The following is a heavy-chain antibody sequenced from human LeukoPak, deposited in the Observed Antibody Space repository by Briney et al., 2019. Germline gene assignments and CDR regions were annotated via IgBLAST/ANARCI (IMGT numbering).Heavy chain of an antibody. CDR3: ARAKPITMVRGVTRYRAAGAFDI. CDR2: VNWNGGST. J-gene: IGHJ3*02. Sequence: PGGSLRLSCAASGFTLDNYGMTWVRQVPGKGLEWVSGVNWNGGSTGYADSVKGRFTISRDNSKNTLYLQMNSLRAEDTAVYYCARAKPITMVRGVTRYRAAGAFDIWGQGTMVTVSS. V-gene: IGHV3-20*04. CDR1: GFTLDNYG. D-gene: IGHD3-10*01.